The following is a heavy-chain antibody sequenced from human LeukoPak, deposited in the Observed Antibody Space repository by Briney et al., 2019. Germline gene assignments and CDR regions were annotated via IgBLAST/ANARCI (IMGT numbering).Heavy chain of an antibody. CDR3: ARNSYTTGWNVFDS. J-gene: IGHJ4*02. D-gene: IGHD6-19*01. Sequence: GSLRLSCAASGFTFSSYAMSWVRQAPGKGLEWVSYISSGGSTINYADSVKGRFTISRDNAKNSLYLQMNSLRAEDTAVYYCARNSYTTGWNVFDSWGQGTLVTVSS. V-gene: IGHV3-48*04. CDR2: ISSGGSTI. CDR1: GFTFSSYA.